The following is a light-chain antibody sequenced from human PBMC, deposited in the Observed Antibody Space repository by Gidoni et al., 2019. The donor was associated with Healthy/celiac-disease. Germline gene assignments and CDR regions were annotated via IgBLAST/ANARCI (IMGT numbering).Light chain of an antibody. V-gene: IGKV1-5*01. CDR2: DAS. CDR1: QSISSW. J-gene: IGKJ2*02. Sequence: DIQMTQSPSTLSASVGDRVTITCRASQSISSWLAWYQQKPGKAPKLLIYDASSLESGVPSRFSGSGSGTEFTLTISSLQPDDFATYYCQQYNSYCTFGQXTKLEIK. CDR3: QQYNSYCT.